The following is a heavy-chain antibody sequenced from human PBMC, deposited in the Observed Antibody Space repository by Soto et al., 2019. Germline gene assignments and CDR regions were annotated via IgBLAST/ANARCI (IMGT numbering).Heavy chain of an antibody. V-gene: IGHV4-4*02. J-gene: IGHJ6*02. Sequence: QVQLQESGPGLVKPSGTLSLTCAVSGGSISSSNCWSWVRQPPGKGLEWIGEIYHSGSSNFNPSLKSRVTISVDKPKNQFSLKLNSVTAADTAVYYCARVSGSYYYGMDVWGQGTTVTVSS. CDR1: GGSISSSNC. CDR3: ARVSGSYYYGMDV. CDR2: IYHSGSS.